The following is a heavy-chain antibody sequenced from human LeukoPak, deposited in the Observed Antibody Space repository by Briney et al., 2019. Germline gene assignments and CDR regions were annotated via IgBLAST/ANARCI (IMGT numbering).Heavy chain of an antibody. CDR3: ARATGYNFYYMDV. D-gene: IGHD3-9*01. J-gene: IGHJ6*03. CDR1: GYTFTSYG. Sequence: ASVKVSCKASGYTFTSYGISWVRQAPGQGLEWMAWISTYNGNANYAQKFQGRVTMTTDTSTSTAYMELRSLRSGDTAVYYCARATGYNFYYMDVWGQGATVIVSS. CDR2: ISTYNGNA. V-gene: IGHV1-18*01.